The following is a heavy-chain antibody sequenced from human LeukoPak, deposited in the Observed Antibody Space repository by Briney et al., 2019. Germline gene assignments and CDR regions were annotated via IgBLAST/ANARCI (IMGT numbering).Heavy chain of an antibody. CDR1: GGSISSSSYY. V-gene: IGHV4-39*01. Sequence: PSETLSLTXTVSGGSISSSSYYWGWIRQPPGKGLEWIGSIYYSGSTYYNPSLKSRVTISVDTSKNQFSLKLSSVTAADTAVYYCASDSSGWYLNWFDPWGQGTLVTVSS. J-gene: IGHJ5*02. CDR2: IYYSGST. CDR3: ASDSSGWYLNWFDP. D-gene: IGHD6-19*01.